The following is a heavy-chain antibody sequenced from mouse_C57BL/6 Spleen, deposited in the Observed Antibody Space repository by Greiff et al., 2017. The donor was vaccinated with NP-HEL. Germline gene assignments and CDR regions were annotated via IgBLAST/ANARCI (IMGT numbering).Heavy chain of an antibody. CDR2: IYPGDGDT. CDR3: ARSDSSAYAMDY. CDR1: GYAFSSSW. J-gene: IGHJ4*01. Sequence: QVQLQQSGPELVKPGASVKISCKASGYAFSSSWMNWVKQRPGKGLEWIGRIYPGDGDTNYNGKFKGKATLTADKSSSTAYMQLSSLTSEDSAVYFCARSDSSAYAMDYWGQGTSVTVSS. D-gene: IGHD3-1*01. V-gene: IGHV1-82*01.